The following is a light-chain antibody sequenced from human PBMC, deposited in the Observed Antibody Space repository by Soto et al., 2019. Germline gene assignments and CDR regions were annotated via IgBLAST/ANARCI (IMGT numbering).Light chain of an antibody. CDR2: WAS. CDR1: QTVLYSPNNKNY. Sequence: DIVMTQSPDSLAVSLGERATINCKSSQTVLYSPNNKNYLAWYQQKPRQPPKLLISWASTRESGVPDRFSGSGSGPDFTLTISSLQAEDVAVYYCQQYYTSPRTFGQGTKVEI. CDR3: QQYYTSPRT. V-gene: IGKV4-1*01. J-gene: IGKJ1*01.